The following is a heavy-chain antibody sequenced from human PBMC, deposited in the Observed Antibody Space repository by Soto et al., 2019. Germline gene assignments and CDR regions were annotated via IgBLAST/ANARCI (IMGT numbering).Heavy chain of an antibody. V-gene: IGHV4-4*02. CDR3: ARAPTNDYSNPHYYYGMDV. J-gene: IGHJ6*02. Sequence: QVQLQESGPGLVKPSGTLSLTCAVSGGSISSSNWWSWVRQPPGKGLEWIGEIYHSGSTNYNPSLKSRVTISVDKSKNQFSLKLSSVTAADTAVYYCARAPTNDYSNPHYYYGMDVWGQGTTVTVSS. CDR2: IYHSGST. D-gene: IGHD4-4*01. CDR1: GGSISSSNW.